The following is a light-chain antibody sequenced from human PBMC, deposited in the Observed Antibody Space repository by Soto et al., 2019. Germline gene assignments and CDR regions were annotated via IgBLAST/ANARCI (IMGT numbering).Light chain of an antibody. Sequence: PGERASLSCRASQGISGRYLAWYQQKPGQAPRLLIYDASSRATGIPDRFSGSGSGTDFILTISRLEPEDFAVYYCQQYGSSPLTFGGGTQVQIK. V-gene: IGKV3-20*01. CDR3: QQYGSSPLT. J-gene: IGKJ4*01. CDR1: QGISGRY. CDR2: DAS.